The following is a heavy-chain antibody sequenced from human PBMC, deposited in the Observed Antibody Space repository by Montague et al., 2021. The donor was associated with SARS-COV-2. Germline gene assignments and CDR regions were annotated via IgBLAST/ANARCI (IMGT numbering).Heavy chain of an antibody. V-gene: IGHV4-4*02. Sequence: SETLSLTCVVSGGSIISTNWWSWVRQPPGKGLEWIGQIYHSGSTXYNPSLGSRVTMSVDKSKNQFSLILKSATAADTAVYYCARDSPQGITSVGPGFWGQGTLVIVSS. J-gene: IGHJ4*02. CDR2: IYHSGST. CDR1: GGSIISTNW. D-gene: IGHD4-23*01. CDR3: ARDSPQGITSVGPGF.